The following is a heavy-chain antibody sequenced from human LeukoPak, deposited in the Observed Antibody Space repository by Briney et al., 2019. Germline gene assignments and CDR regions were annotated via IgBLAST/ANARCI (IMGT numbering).Heavy chain of an antibody. CDR3: ARDWSGSCDY. V-gene: IGHV3-33*01. CDR1: GFTFSNYG. Sequence: GRSLRLSCAASGFTFSNYGMHWARQAPGKGLEWVGTIWYDGSNKYYADSVKGRFTISRDNSKNTLYLQMNSLRAEDTAVYYCARDWSGSCDYWGQGTLVTVSS. CDR2: IWYDGSNK. J-gene: IGHJ4*02. D-gene: IGHD2-2*01.